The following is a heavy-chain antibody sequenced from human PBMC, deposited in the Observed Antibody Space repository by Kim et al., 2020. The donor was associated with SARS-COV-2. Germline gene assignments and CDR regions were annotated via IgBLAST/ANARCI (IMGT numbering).Heavy chain of an antibody. J-gene: IGHJ4*02. V-gene: IGHV1-8*01. Sequence: GNTGYVQKFQGRVSMTRDTSISTAYMELSSLRSDDTAVYYCARGEALDHWGQGTLVNVSS. CDR3: ARGEALDH. CDR2: GNT.